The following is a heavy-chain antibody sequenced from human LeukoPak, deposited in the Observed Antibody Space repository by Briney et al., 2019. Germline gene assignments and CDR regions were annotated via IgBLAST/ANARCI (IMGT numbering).Heavy chain of an antibody. CDR2: IYYSGST. D-gene: IGHD6-13*01. CDR1: GGSISIYY. Sequence: SETLSLTCTVSGGSISIYYWSWIRQPPGKGLEWIGYIYYSGSTYYNPSLKSRVTISVDTSKNQFSLKLSSVTAADTAVYYCARVGIAEDAFDIWGQGTMVTVSS. J-gene: IGHJ3*02. CDR3: ARVGIAEDAFDI. V-gene: IGHV4-59*06.